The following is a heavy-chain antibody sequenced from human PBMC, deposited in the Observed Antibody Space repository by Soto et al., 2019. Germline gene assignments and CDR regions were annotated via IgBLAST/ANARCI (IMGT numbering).Heavy chain of an antibody. CDR2: INHSGST. Sequence: AETLSLNCAVYGASFIGYYWSWILQPPGKGLEWIGEINHSGSTNYNPSLKSRVTISVDTSKNQFSLKLSSVTAADTAVYYCAREGVAGGTYYYYYYGMDVWGQGTTVT. J-gene: IGHJ6*02. D-gene: IGHD6-19*01. V-gene: IGHV4-34*01. CDR3: AREGVAGGTYYYYYYGMDV. CDR1: GASFIGYY.